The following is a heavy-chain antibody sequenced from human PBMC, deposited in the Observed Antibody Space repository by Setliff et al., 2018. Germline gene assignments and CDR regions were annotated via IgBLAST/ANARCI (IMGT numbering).Heavy chain of an antibody. J-gene: IGHJ4*02. Sequence: PSETLSLTCTVSGGSISSYYWSWIRQPPGKGLEWIGEINHSGSTNYNPSLKSRVTISVDTSKNHFSLKLSSVTAADTAVYYCAGSTVTQVDYWGQGTLVTVSS. CDR3: AGSTVTQVDY. CDR2: INHSGST. CDR1: GGSISSYY. V-gene: IGHV4-34*01. D-gene: IGHD4-17*01.